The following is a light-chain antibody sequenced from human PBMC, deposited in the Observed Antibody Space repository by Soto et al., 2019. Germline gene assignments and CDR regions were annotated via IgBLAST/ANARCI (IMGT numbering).Light chain of an antibody. CDR1: SSDVGGYNY. CDR3: AAWDDSLNGWV. V-gene: IGLV2-14*01. CDR2: ASS. Sequence: QSALTQPASVSGSPGQSITISCTGTSSDVGGYNYVSWYQHHPGKAPRLMIYASSNRPSGVSHRFSGSRSGNTASLTISGLQAEDEADYYCAAWDDSLNGWVFGGGTKVTVL. J-gene: IGLJ3*02.